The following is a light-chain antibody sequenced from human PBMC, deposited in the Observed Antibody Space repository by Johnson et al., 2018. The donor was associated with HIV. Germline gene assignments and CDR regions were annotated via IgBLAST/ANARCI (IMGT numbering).Light chain of an antibody. CDR2: ENN. J-gene: IGLJ1*01. V-gene: IGLV1-51*02. Sequence: QSILTQPPSVSAAPGQKVTISCSGSSSNIGNNYVSWYQQVPGTTPKLFIYENNKRPSGIPDRFSGSKSGTSATLGITGLQTGDEADYYCGTWDSGLSGYVYGTGNKVTV. CDR1: SSNIGNNY. CDR3: GTWDSGLSGYV.